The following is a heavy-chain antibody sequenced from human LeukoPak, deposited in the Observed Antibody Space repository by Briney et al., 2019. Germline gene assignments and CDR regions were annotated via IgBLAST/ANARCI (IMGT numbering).Heavy chain of an antibody. J-gene: IGHJ2*01. Sequence: PSETLSLTCTVSGGSISSYYWSWIRQPAGKGLEWIGRIYTSGSTNYNPSLKSRVTISVDTSKNQFSLKLSSVTAADTAVYYCARHQGNYYDRSFDLWGRGTLVTVSS. V-gene: IGHV4-4*07. CDR2: IYTSGST. D-gene: IGHD3-22*01. CDR3: ARHQGNYYDRSFDL. CDR1: GGSISSYY.